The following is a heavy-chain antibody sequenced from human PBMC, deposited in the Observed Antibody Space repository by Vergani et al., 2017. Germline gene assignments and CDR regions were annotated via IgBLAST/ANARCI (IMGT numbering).Heavy chain of an antibody. J-gene: IGHJ4*02. CDR2: ISAYNGNT. CDR3: ARGVVVVVAATPVPLLDY. CDR1: GYTFTSYG. Sequence: QVQLVQSGAEVKKPGASVKVSCKASGYTFTSYGISWVRQAPGQGLEWMGWISAYNGNTNYAQKLQGRVTMTTDKSTRTAYMELRSLRSDDTAVYYCARGVVVVVAATPVPLLDYWGQGTLVTVSS. V-gene: IGHV1-18*01. D-gene: IGHD2-15*01.